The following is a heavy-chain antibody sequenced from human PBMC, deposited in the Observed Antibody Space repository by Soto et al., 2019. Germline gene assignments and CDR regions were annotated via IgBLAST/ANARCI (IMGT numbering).Heavy chain of an antibody. CDR3: AKDIGAAAGTLFDY. J-gene: IGHJ4*02. CDR2: ISWNSGSI. CDR1: GFTFDDYA. Sequence: EVQLVESGGGLVQPGRSLRLSCAASGFTFDDYAMHWVRQAPGKGLEWVSGISWNSGSIGYADSVKGRFTISRDNAKNSRYLKMNSLRAEDTALYYCAKDIGAAAGTLFDYWGQGTLVTVSS. V-gene: IGHV3-9*01. D-gene: IGHD6-13*01.